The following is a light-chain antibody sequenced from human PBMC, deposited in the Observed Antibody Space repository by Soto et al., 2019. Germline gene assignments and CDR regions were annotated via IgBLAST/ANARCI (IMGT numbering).Light chain of an antibody. CDR3: NSYTTSNTFV. CDR1: SSDIGAHNF. CDR2: EVI. J-gene: IGLJ1*01. V-gene: IGLV2-14*03. Sequence: QSALTQPASVSGAPGQAITVSYSGTSSDIGAHNFVSWYQQHPGKAPKLIIYEVINRPSGVSDRFSGSKSGNTASLTISGLQSEDEADYYCNSYTTSNTFVFGSGTRSPS.